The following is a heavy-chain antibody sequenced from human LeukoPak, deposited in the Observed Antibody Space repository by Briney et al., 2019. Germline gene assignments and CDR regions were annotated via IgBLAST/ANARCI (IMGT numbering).Heavy chain of an antibody. CDR3: AKFDYYDSSGSPFDY. CDR2: IYSGGST. D-gene: IGHD3-22*01. CDR1: GFTVSSNY. J-gene: IGHJ4*02. Sequence: GGSLRLSCVASGFTVSSNYMSWVRQAPGKGLEWVSVIYSGGSTYYADSVKGRFTISRDNSKNTLYLQMNSLGAEDTAVYYCAKFDYYDSSGSPFDYWGQGTLVTVSS. V-gene: IGHV3-53*01.